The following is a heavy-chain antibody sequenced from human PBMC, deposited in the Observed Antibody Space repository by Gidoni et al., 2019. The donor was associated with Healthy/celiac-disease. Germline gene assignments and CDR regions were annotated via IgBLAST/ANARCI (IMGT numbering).Heavy chain of an antibody. D-gene: IGHD6-19*01. CDR2: IIPIFGTA. CDR1: GGTFSSYA. CDR3: ARQDPTDSGWYHRSRGAFDI. Sequence: QVQLVQSGAEVKKPGSSVKVSCKASGGTFSSYAISWVRQAPGQGLEWMGGIIPIFGTANYAQKFQGRVTITADESTSTAYMELSSLRSEDTAVYYCARQDPTDSGWYHRSRGAFDIWGQGTMVTVSS. J-gene: IGHJ3*02. V-gene: IGHV1-69*01.